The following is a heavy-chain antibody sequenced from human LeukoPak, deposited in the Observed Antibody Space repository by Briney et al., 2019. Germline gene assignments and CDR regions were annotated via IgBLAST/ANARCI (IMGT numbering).Heavy chain of an antibody. CDR2: INHSGST. Sequence: SETLSLTCAVYGGSFSGYYWSWIRQPPGKGLEWIGEINHSGSTNYNPSLKSRVTISVDTSKNQFSLKLSSVTAADTAVYYCARGLTDGYCSGGSCRGMDVRGQGTTVTVSS. D-gene: IGHD2-15*01. J-gene: IGHJ6*02. CDR1: GGSFSGYY. V-gene: IGHV4-34*01. CDR3: ARGLTDGYCSGGSCRGMDV.